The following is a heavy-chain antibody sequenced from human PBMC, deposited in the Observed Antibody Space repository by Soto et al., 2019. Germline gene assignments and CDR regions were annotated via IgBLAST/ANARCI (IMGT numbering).Heavy chain of an antibody. D-gene: IGHD6-13*01. CDR2: ISRSGGST. CDR3: AKDNVAAGTDFDY. V-gene: IGHV3-23*01. CDR1: IYTFSSYS. Sequence: AGCIYTFSSYSMGWVRKTPGKGLEWVSAISRSGGSTYYADSVKGRFTISRDNSKNTLYLQMNSLRAEDTAVYYCAKDNVAAGTDFDYWGQGTLVTVSS. J-gene: IGHJ4*02.